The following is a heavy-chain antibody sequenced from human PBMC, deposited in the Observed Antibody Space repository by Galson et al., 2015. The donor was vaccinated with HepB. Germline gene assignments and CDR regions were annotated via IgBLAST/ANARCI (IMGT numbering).Heavy chain of an antibody. D-gene: IGHD4-17*01. V-gene: IGHV3-64*02. CDR2: ISSNGGNT. CDR1: GFTFSTYA. J-gene: IGHJ4*02. CDR3: ARDHFTTVTTGLLDY. Sequence: SLRLSCAASGFTFSTYAMHWVRQAPGKGLEYLSAISSNGGNTYYADSVKGRFTISRDNSKNTLYLQMGSLRAEDMAVYYCARDHFTTVTTGLLDYWGQGTLVTVSS.